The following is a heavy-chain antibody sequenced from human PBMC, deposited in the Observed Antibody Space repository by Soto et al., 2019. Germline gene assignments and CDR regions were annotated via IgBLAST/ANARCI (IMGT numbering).Heavy chain of an antibody. Sequence: ASVKVSCKASGHTSTSYGISCVRPAPGQGLEWMGWISAYNGNTNYAQKLQGRVTMTTDTSTSTAYMELRSLRSDDTAVYYCASDPTPSRAVANWFYPRSQGTLDTVSS. D-gene: IGHD6-19*01. J-gene: IGHJ5*02. CDR2: ISAYNGNT. V-gene: IGHV1-18*01. CDR1: GHTSTSYG. CDR3: ASDPTPSRAVANWFYP.